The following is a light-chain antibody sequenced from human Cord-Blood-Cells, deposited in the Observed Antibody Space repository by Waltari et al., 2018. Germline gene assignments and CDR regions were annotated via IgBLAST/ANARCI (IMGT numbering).Light chain of an antibody. CDR1: QDISNY. CDR2: DAS. Sequence: DIQMTQSPSSLSASVGDRVTITCQASQDISNYLNWYQQKPGKAPKLLIYDASNLETGVPSRFSGSGSGTDFTFTISSLQPEDIATYYCQQYDNLPWTFGQGTKAGIK. V-gene: IGKV1-33*01. J-gene: IGKJ1*01. CDR3: QQYDNLPWT.